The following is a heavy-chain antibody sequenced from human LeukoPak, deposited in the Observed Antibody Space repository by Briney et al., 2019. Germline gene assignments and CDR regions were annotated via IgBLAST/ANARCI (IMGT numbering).Heavy chain of an antibody. CDR1: GFTFSSYT. CDR3: ARDAYGDYNFDS. D-gene: IGHD4-17*01. J-gene: IGHJ4*02. V-gene: IGHV3-30-3*01. Sequence: PGGSLRLSCAASGFTFSSYTLHWVRQAPGKGLEWVAVISYDGSNKYYAESVKGRFTTSRDNSKNTLYLQMNSLRAEDTAVYYCARDAYGDYNFDSWGQGTRVTVSS. CDR2: ISYDGSNK.